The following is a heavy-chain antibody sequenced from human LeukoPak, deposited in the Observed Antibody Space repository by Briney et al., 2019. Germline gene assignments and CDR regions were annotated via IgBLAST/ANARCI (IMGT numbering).Heavy chain of an antibody. D-gene: IGHD6-19*01. V-gene: IGHV4-59*01. CDR1: GGSFSGYY. CDR3: ARDPSSGWSYYYYGMDV. J-gene: IGHJ6*02. Sequence: SETLSLTCAVYGGSFSGYYWSWIRQPAGKGLEWIGYIYYSGSTNYNPSLKSRVTISVDTSKNQFSLKLSSVTAADTAVYYCARDPSSGWSYYYYGMDVWGQGTTVTVSS. CDR2: IYYSGST.